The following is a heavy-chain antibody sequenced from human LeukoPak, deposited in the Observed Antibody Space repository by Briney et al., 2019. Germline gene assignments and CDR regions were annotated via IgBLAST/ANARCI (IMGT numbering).Heavy chain of an antibody. CDR1: GGTFSSYA. V-gene: IGHV1-69*13. Sequence: SVKVSCKASGGTFSSYAISWVRQAPGQGLEWMGGIIPIFGTANYAQKFQGRVTITADESTSTAYMELSSLRSEDTAVYYCARSHGHYYNSSGYYLFDYWGQGTLVTVSS. D-gene: IGHD3-22*01. CDR2: IIPIFGTA. CDR3: ARSHGHYYNSSGYYLFDY. J-gene: IGHJ4*02.